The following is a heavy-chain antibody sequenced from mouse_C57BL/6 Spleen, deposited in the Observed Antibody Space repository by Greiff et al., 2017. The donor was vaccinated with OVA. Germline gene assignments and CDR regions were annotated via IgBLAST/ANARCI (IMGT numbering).Heavy chain of an antibody. V-gene: IGHV1-54*01. CDR3: ARNSPFDY. CDR1: GYAFTNYL. Sequence: VQGVESGAELVRPGTSVKVSCKASGYAFTNYLIEWVKQRPGQGLEWIGVINPGSGGTNYNEKFKGKATLTADKSSSTAYMQLSSLTSEDSAVYFCARNSPFDYWGQGTTLTVSS. J-gene: IGHJ2*01. CDR2: INPGSGGT.